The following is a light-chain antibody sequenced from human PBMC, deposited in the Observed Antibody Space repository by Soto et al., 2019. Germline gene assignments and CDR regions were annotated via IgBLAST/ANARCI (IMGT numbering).Light chain of an antibody. Sequence: DIVMTQSPVSLPVTPGEPASISCRSSQSLLHSNGYNYLDWYLQKPGQSPQLLIYLGSNRASGVPDRFSGSGSGPDFTLKISRVESEDVGVYYCMQSLQTPFTFGQGTKLEIK. CDR3: MQSLQTPFT. V-gene: IGKV2-28*01. J-gene: IGKJ2*01. CDR1: QSLLHSNGYNY. CDR2: LGS.